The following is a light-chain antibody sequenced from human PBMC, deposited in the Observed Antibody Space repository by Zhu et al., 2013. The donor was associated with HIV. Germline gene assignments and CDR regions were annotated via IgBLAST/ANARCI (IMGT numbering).Light chain of an antibody. CDR2: DAS. CDR1: QSVSNY. CDR3: QQYKKWPPIT. Sequence: DIVLTQSPGTLSLSPGERATLSCRASQSVSNYLAWYQQKPGQAPRLLIYDASNRATGIPARFSGSGSGTDFTLTISSLEPEDFAVYYCQQYKKWPPITFGQGTRLDIK. J-gene: IGKJ5*01. V-gene: IGKV3-11*01.